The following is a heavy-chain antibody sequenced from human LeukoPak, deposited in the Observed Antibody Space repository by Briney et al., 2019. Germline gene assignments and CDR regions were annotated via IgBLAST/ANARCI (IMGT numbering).Heavy chain of an antibody. CDR2: IKQDGSEK. V-gene: IGHV3-7*01. CDR1: GFTFSSYW. J-gene: IGHJ4*02. Sequence: GGSLRLSCAASGFTFSSYWMSWVRQAPGKGLEWAANIKQDGSEKYYVDSVKGRFTISRDNAKNSLYLQMNSLRAEDTAVYYYARRLERITMIVVVSVFDYWGQGTLVTVSS. CDR3: ARRLERITMIVVVSVFDY. D-gene: IGHD3-22*01.